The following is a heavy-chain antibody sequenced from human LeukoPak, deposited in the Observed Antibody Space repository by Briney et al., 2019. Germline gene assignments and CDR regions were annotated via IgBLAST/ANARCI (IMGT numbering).Heavy chain of an antibody. CDR3: ARHLASPEGGVDY. J-gene: IGHJ4*02. CDR1: GYSFTSYW. V-gene: IGHV5-51*01. D-gene: IGHD3-16*01. Sequence: AGESLKISCKGSGYSFTSYWIGWVRQMPGKGLEWMGIIYSPSFQGQDTISADKSISTAYLQWSSLKASDTAMYYCARHLASPEGGVDYWGQGTLVTVSS. CDR2: I.